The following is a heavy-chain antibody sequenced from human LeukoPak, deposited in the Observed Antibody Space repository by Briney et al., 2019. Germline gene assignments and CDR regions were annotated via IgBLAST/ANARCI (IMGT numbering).Heavy chain of an antibody. Sequence: ASVKDSCKASGYTFTGYYMHWVRQAPGQGLEWIGWINPNSGGTNYAQKFHGRVTMTRDTSISTAYMELSRLRSDDTAVYYCARVLPTLGRSLASDWFDPWGQGTLVTVSS. CDR3: ARVLPTLGRSLASDWFDP. J-gene: IGHJ5*02. V-gene: IGHV1-2*02. D-gene: IGHD3-3*02. CDR2: INPNSGGT. CDR1: GYTFTGYY.